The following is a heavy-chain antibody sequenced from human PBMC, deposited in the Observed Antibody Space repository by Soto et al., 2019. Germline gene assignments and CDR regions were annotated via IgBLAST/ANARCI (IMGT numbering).Heavy chain of an antibody. CDR2: ISYDRSSK. D-gene: IGHD6-13*01. CDR3: ARGGLAPAGTRRYYFDY. CDR1: GFTFSSYA. V-gene: IGHV3-30-3*01. J-gene: IGHJ4*02. Sequence: QVQLVESGGGVVQPGRSLRRSCAASGFTFSSYAIHWVRQAPGKGLEWVAVISYDRSSKYYADSVKGRFTISRDNFENTLYHQMNSLRAEDTAVFYCARGGLAPAGTRRYYFDYWGQGTLVTVSS.